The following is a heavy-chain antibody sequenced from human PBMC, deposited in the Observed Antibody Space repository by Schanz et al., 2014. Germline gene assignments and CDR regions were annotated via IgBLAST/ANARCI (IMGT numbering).Heavy chain of an antibody. CDR1: RFTFSDYW. V-gene: IGHV3-7*01. CDR3: ARDKGGLIPFDY. CDR2: MNQDGSVK. J-gene: IGHJ4*02. D-gene: IGHD2-15*01. Sequence: EVQLVESGGGLVQPGGSLRLSCAASRFTFSDYWMSWVRQAPGKGLEWVANMNQDGSVKNYVDSVKGRFTISRDNAKNSLYLQRNSLRAEDTAVYYCARDKGGLIPFDYWGQGTLVAVSS.